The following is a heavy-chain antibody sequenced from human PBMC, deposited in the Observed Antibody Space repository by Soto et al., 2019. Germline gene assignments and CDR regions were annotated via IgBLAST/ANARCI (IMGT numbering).Heavy chain of an antibody. CDR2: MNPNSGNT. V-gene: IGHV1-8*01. CDR3: ARWPDLYYSTYVRWFDP. Sequence: QVQLVQSGAEVKKPGASVKVSCKASGYTFTSYDINWVRQATGQGLEWMGWMNPNSGNTGYAQKFQGSATMTRXXAXSXXYMELSSLRSDDTAVYYCARWPDLYYSTYVRWFDPWGQGTLVTVSS. CDR1: GYTFTSYD. D-gene: IGHD4-4*01. J-gene: IGHJ5*02.